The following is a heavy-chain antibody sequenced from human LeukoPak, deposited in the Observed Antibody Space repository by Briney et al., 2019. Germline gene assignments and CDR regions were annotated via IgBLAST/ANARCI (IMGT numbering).Heavy chain of an antibody. Sequence: GGSLRLSCAASGFTFSSYAMSWVRQAPGKGLEWVSRINTDGNITTYADSVKGRFSISRDNAKNALYLQMNSLRAEDTAVFYCARELSGSISRHFDYWGQGTLVTVSS. CDR3: ARELSGSISRHFDY. D-gene: IGHD2-15*01. CDR2: INTDGNIT. J-gene: IGHJ4*02. V-gene: IGHV3-74*01. CDR1: GFTFSSYA.